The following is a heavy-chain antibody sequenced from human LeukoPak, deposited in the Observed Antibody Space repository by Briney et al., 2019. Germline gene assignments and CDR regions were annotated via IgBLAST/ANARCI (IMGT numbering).Heavy chain of an antibody. CDR1: GYSFTSYW. J-gene: IGHJ3*02. CDR2: IYPGDSDT. Sequence: GESLKISCKGSGYSFTSYWIGWVRQMPGKGLERMGIIYPGDSDTRYSPSFKGQVTISADKSISTAYLQWSSLKASDTAMYYCARQIFSDAFDIWGQGTMVTVSS. CDR3: ARQIFSDAFDI. V-gene: IGHV5-51*01. D-gene: IGHD3-9*01.